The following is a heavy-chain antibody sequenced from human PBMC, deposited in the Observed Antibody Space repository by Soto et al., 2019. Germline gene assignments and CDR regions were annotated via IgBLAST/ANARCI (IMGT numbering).Heavy chain of an antibody. D-gene: IGHD6-19*01. CDR3: ARVHVMVVAGSTFDY. Sequence: SQTLSLTSTVPGYSISSGSYWAWIRQPPGKGPEWIASIYHGGTTFYNPSLKSRITISVDTSNNQFSLKLTSVHTADTAVYYCARVHVMVVAGSTFDYRGHGTLVTSPQ. CDR2: IYHGGTT. V-gene: IGHV4-38-2*02. CDR1: GYSISSGSY. J-gene: IGHJ4*01.